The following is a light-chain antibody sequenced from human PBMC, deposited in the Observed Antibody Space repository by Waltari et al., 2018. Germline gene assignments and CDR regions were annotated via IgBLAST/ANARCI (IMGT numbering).Light chain of an antibody. CDR1: SSNIGAGYD. Sequence: QSVLTQPPSVSGAPGQRVTISCTGSSSNIGAGYDVHWYQQLPGTAPKLLIYGNSNRPSGVPDRFSGSKSGNTASLTISGLQAEDEADYYCNSYTSSSILEVVFGGGTKLTVL. V-gene: IGLV1-40*01. J-gene: IGLJ2*01. CDR2: GNS. CDR3: NSYTSSSILEVV.